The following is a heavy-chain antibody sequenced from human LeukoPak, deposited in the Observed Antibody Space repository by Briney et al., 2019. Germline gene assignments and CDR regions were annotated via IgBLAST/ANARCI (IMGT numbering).Heavy chain of an antibody. D-gene: IGHD6-13*01. J-gene: IGHJ1*01. CDR3: TSHSSSWYEWYFQH. CDR1: GFTFSSYW. CDR2: INSDGSST. Sequence: GGSLRLSCAASGFTFSSYWMRWVRQAPGKGLVWVSRINSDGSSTSYADSVKGRFTISRDNAKNTLYLQMNSLRAEDTAVYYCTSHSSSWYEWYFQHWGQGTLVTVSS. V-gene: IGHV3-74*01.